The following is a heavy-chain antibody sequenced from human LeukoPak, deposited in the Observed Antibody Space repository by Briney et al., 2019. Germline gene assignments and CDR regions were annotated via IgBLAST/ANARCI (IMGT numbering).Heavy chain of an antibody. CDR1: GGSISSGSYY. CDR2: IYTSGST. V-gene: IGHV4-61*02. J-gene: IGHJ3*02. Sequence: SETLSLTCTVSGGSISSGSYYWSWIRQPAGKGLEWIGRIYTSGSTNYNPSLKSRVTISVDTSKNQFSLKLSSVTAADTAVYYCVIGSSYLEGAFDIWGQGTMVTVSS. CDR3: VIGSSYLEGAFDI. D-gene: IGHD1-26*01.